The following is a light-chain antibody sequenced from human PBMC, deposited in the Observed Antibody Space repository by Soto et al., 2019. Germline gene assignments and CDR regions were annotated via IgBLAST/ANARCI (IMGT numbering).Light chain of an antibody. CDR1: QSVSSN. V-gene: IGKV3-20*01. Sequence: EIVLTQSPGALSLSPGERATLSCRASQSVSSNLAWYQQKPGQAPRLLIYGASTRATGIPARFSGSGSGTDFTLTISRLEPEDFAVYYCQQYGNSRWSLGQGTKVDIK. J-gene: IGKJ1*01. CDR2: GAS. CDR3: QQYGNSRWS.